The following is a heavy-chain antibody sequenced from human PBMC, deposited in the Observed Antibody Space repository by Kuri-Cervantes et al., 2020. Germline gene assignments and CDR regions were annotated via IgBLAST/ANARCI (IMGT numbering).Heavy chain of an antibody. CDR1: GYTFTSYD. CDR3: AREMRRYYYGSGSPYFDY. V-gene: IGHV1-8*01. D-gene: IGHD3-10*01. J-gene: IGHJ4*02. Sequence: ASVKVSCKASGYTFTSYDINWVRQATGQGLEWMGWMNPNSGNTGYAQKFQGRVTITADESTSTAYMELSSLRSEDTAVYYCAREMRRYYYGSGSPYFDYWGQGTLVTVSS. CDR2: MNPNSGNT.